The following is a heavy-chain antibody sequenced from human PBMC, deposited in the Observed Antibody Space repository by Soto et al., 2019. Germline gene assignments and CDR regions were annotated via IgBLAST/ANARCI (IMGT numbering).Heavy chain of an antibody. Sequence: SLRLSCAGSGFTFSSYGMHGVRQAPGKGLEWLAVISYHGRNTDYADSVKGRFTISRDDSRSTLYLQMNSLRVDDTAVYYCARPLVAVARTRWFDPWGQGILVTFSS. J-gene: IGHJ5*02. CDR2: ISYHGRNT. V-gene: IGHV3-30*03. CDR3: ARPLVAVARTRWFDP. D-gene: IGHD6-19*01. CDR1: GFTFSSYG.